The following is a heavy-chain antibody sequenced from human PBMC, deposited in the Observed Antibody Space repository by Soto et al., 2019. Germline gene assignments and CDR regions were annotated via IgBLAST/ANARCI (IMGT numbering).Heavy chain of an antibody. Sequence: GGSLRLSCAASGFTFSSYGMHWVRQAPGKGLEWVAVISYDGSNKYYADSVKGRFTISRDNSKNTLYLQMNSLRAEDTAVYYCAKDVYWNYAPHIYYYYGMDVWGQGTTVTVSS. CDR2: ISYDGSNK. J-gene: IGHJ6*02. V-gene: IGHV3-30*18. CDR3: AKDVYWNYAPHIYYYYGMDV. CDR1: GFTFSSYG. D-gene: IGHD1-7*01.